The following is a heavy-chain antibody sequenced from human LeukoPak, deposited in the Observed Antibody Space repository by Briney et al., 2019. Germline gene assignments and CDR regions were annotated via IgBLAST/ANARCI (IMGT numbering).Heavy chain of an antibody. CDR2: VHARGDS. CDR1: GVSITTDY. Sequence: SETLSLTCVVSGVSITTDYWSWVRQPAGKGLEYIGRVHARGDSNYSPSLKSRVTMSVDTSKNLFSLNLDSVTAADTAVYYCVYSEVGSTAISVFDYWGERLLVTVSS. CDR3: VYSEVGSTAISVFDY. D-gene: IGHD1-26*01. J-gene: IGHJ4*02. V-gene: IGHV4-4*07.